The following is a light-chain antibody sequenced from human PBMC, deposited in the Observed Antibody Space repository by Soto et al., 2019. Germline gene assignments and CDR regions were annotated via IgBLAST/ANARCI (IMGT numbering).Light chain of an antibody. J-gene: IGKJ4*01. CDR2: GSF. Sequence: EIVMTQSPATLSVSPGERVTLSCRASQSVYSNLAWYQQKPGQAPRLLIHGSFTRATGIPARFSGSGSGTEFTLTISSLQSEDFTVYYCQQLNQWPLTFGGGTKVEIK. V-gene: IGKV3-15*01. CDR3: QQLNQWPLT. CDR1: QSVYSN.